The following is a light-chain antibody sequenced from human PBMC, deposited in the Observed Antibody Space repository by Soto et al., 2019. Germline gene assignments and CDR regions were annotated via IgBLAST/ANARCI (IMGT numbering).Light chain of an antibody. CDR2: KAS. CDR3: QHYNSYSEA. CDR1: QGISNY. V-gene: IGKV1-5*03. J-gene: IGKJ1*01. Sequence: DIQMTQSPSAMSASVGDRVTITCRASQGISNYLAWFQQKPGKAPKLLIYKASTLKSGVPSRFSGSGSGTEFTLTISSLQPDDFATYYCQHYNSYSEAFGQGTKVDIK.